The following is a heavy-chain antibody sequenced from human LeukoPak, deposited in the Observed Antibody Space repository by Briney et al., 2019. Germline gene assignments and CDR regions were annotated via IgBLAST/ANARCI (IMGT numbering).Heavy chain of an antibody. CDR2: ISTSGST. CDR3: ASPRTSYRYTFDY. Sequence: PSETLSLTCAVSVASISNYYWSWIRQAPGKGLEWIGYISTSGSTSYNPSLKSRVSISLDTSNNRFSLNLNFVTAADTAVYFCASPRTSYRYTFDYWGPGALVTVSS. V-gene: IGHV4-4*09. J-gene: IGHJ4*02. CDR1: VASISNYY. D-gene: IGHD5-18*01.